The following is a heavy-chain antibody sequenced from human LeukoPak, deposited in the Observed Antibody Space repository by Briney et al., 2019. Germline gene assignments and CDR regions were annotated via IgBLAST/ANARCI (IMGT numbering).Heavy chain of an antibody. D-gene: IGHD6-19*01. V-gene: IGHV3-21*01. Sequence: PGGSLRLSCAASGFTFSSYSMNWVRQAPGKGLEWVSSISSSSYIYYADSVKGRFTISRDNAKNSLYLQMNSLRAEDTAVYYCARVGIAVAIDYWGQGTLVTVSS. CDR3: ARVGIAVAIDY. CDR1: GFTFSSYS. CDR2: ISSSSYI. J-gene: IGHJ4*02.